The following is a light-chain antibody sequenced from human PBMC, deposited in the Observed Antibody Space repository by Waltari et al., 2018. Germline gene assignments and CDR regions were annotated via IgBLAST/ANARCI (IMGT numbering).Light chain of an antibody. J-gene: IGLJ1*01. V-gene: IGLV2-14*03. Sequence: QSALTQPASVSGSPGQSITISCTGTSSDVGGYNYVFWHQQHPGKAPKFMIYDVSNRPSGVSNRFSGSKAGNTASLTISGLQAEDEADYYCSSYTSSYTYVFGTGTKVTVL. CDR1: SSDVGGYNY. CDR2: DVS. CDR3: SSYTSSYTYV.